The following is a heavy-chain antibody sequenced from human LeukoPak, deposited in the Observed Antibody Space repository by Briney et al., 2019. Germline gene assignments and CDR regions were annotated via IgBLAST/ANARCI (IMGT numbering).Heavy chain of an antibody. Sequence: GGSLRLFCAASGFSLSSYSMNWVRQAPGKGLEWLSYISVRSTTINYADSVKGRFTISRDDAEKSLYLQMNSLRVEDTAVYYCARTRPGYYFDSWGQGTLVTVSS. CDR2: ISVRSTTI. J-gene: IGHJ4*02. D-gene: IGHD1-14*01. CDR1: GFSLSSYS. CDR3: ARTRPGYYFDS. V-gene: IGHV3-48*04.